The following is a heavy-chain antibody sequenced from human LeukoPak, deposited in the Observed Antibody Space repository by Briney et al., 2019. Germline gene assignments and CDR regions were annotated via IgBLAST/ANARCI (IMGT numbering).Heavy chain of an antibody. CDR1: GYTFTSYD. V-gene: IGHV1-8*01. D-gene: IGHD5-12*01. J-gene: IGHJ4*02. Sequence: ASVKVSCKASGYTFTSYDINWVRQATGQGLEWMGWMNPNSGNTGYAQKFQGRVTMTRNTSISTAYMELSSLRSEDTAVYYCARGGEVATMLDYWGQGTLVTVSS. CDR3: ARGGEVATMLDY. CDR2: MNPNSGNT.